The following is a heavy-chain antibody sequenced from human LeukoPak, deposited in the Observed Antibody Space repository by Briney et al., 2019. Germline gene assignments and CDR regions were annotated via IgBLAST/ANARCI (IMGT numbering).Heavy chain of an antibody. CDR2: IIPIFDTT. V-gene: IGHV1-69*13. J-gene: IGHJ3*02. D-gene: IGHD5-18*01. CDR1: GGTFNSYP. CDR3: ARGPWIQLWTVWDAFDI. Sequence: GASVKVSCKASGGTFNSYPISWVRQAPGQGLEWMGQIIPIFDTTNYAKKFQGRVTITADESTSTAYMELSSLRSEDTAVYYCARGPWIQLWTVWDAFDIWGQGTMVTVSS.